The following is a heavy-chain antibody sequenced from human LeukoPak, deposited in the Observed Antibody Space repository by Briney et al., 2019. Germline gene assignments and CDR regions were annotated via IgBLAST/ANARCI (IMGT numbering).Heavy chain of an antibody. D-gene: IGHD3-22*01. Sequence: GGSLRLSCAASGFTFSSYAMHWVRQAPGKGLEWVAVISYDGSDKYYADSVKGRFTISRDNSKNTLYLQMNSLRAEDTAVYYCARAPHYYDSSGYLNYWGQGTLVTVSS. CDR2: ISYDGSDK. V-gene: IGHV3-30-3*01. J-gene: IGHJ4*02. CDR1: GFTFSSYA. CDR3: ARAPHYYDSSGYLNY.